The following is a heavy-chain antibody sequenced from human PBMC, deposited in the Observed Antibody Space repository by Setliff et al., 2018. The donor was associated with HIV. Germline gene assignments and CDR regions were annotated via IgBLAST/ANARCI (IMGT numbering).Heavy chain of an antibody. CDR1: GFTFSSYA. CDR3: AKCGGVTCYSASWYFDY. Sequence: GGSLRLSCAASGFTFSSYAMSWVHQAPGKGLEWVSAISGSGGSTYYADSVKGRFTISRDNSKNTLYLQMNSLRAEDTAVYYCAKCGGVTCYSASWYFDYWGQGTLVTVSS. J-gene: IGHJ4*02. V-gene: IGHV3-23*01. CDR2: ISGSGGST. D-gene: IGHD2-15*01.